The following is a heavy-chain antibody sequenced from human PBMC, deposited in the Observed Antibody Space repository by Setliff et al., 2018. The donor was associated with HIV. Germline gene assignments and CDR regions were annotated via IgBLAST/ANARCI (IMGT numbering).Heavy chain of an antibody. D-gene: IGHD6-6*01. CDR2: FHYRGSP. Sequence: PSETLSLTCTVSGDSINNYHWSWIRQPPGEGLEFLGFFHYRGSPIYNPSLKSRVNILVDTSKNQFSLNLTSVTAADTAVYYCARSVARDYWYFGHWSRGTLVTVSS. J-gene: IGHJ2*01. CDR3: ARSVARDYWYFGH. V-gene: IGHV4-59*01. CDR1: GDSINNYH.